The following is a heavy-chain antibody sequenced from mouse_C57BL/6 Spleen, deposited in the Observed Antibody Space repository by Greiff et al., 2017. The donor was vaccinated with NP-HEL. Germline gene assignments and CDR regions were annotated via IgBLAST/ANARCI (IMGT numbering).Heavy chain of an antibody. J-gene: IGHJ3*01. CDR2: INPRSGNT. CDR1: GYTFTSYG. Sequence: VQLQQSGAELARPGASVKLSCKASGYTFTSYGISWVKQRTGQGLEWIGEINPRSGNTYYNEKFKGKATLTADKSSSTVYMELRSLTSEDSSVYFCARFGAPWALFCYWGKGALVTVSA. V-gene: IGHV1-81*01. CDR3: ARFGAPWALFCY.